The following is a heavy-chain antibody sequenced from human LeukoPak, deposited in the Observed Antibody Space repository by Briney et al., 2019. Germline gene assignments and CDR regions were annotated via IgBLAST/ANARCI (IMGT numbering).Heavy chain of an antibody. V-gene: IGHV4-34*01. J-gene: IGHJ4*02. CDR1: GGSFSGYY. CDR3: ARGIVVVVTAIFDY. Sequence: SETLSLTCAVYGGSFSGYYWSWIRQPPGKGLEWIGSIYYTGSTYYNPSLKSRVSISVDTSKNQFSLKLSSVTAADTAVYYCARGIVVVVTAIFDYWGQGTLVTVSS. D-gene: IGHD2-15*01. CDR2: IYYTGST.